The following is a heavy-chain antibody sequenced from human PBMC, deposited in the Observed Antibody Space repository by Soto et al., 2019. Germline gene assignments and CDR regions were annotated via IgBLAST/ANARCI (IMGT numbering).Heavy chain of an antibody. D-gene: IGHD2-2*01. V-gene: IGHV3-7*01. CDR3: ASWADAADEDQFQH. CDR1: GFRFSSSW. J-gene: IGHJ1*01. CDR2: IKQDGSEK. Sequence: EVQLVESGGGFVQPGGSLRLSCAGSGFRFSSSWMSWVRQAPGKGLEWVAHIKQDGSEKYYVDSAKGRFTISRDNAKTSLYLQMNNLRAEDTAVYYCASWADAADEDQFQHRGQGTLVTVSS.